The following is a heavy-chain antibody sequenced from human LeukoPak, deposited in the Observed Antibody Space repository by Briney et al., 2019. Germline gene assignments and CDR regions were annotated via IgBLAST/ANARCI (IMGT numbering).Heavy chain of an antibody. CDR2: ISSSSSYI. Sequence: GGSLRLSCAASGFTFSSYSMNWARQAPGKGLEWVSSISSSSSYIYYADSVKGRFTISRDNAKDSLYLQRDSLKTGDTAVYYCAREPFGELSETDYGMDVWGQGTTVTVSS. V-gene: IGHV3-21*01. CDR3: AREPFGELSETDYGMDV. CDR1: GFTFSSYS. J-gene: IGHJ6*02. D-gene: IGHD3-10*01.